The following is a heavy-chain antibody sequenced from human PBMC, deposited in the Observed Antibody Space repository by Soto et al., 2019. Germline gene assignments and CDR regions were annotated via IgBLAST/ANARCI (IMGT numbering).Heavy chain of an antibody. CDR3: AREKGRYFDWLLDY. D-gene: IGHD3-9*01. Sequence: EVQLVESGGGLVQPGGSLRLSCAASGFTFSSYSMNWVRQAPGKGLEWVSYISSSSSTIYYADSVKGRFTISRDNAKKSLYLQMNSLRDEDTAVYYCAREKGRYFDWLLDYWGQGTLVTVSS. CDR2: ISSSSSTI. V-gene: IGHV3-48*02. CDR1: GFTFSSYS. J-gene: IGHJ4*02.